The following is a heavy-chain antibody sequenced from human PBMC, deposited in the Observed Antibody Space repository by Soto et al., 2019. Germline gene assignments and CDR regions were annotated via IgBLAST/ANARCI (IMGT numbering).Heavy chain of an antibody. Sequence: EVQVLESGGGLVQPGGSLRLSCEGSGFTVSSHAMTWIRQAPGKGPEWVSTITADGGTYYAESLKGRFAMSRDTSESTLYLQMNSLGAEETAAYYCAPHVSCSGGSCQYDAFAIRGQGTMVTVSS. D-gene: IGHD2-15*01. CDR3: APHVSCSGGSCQYDAFAI. CDR1: GFTVSSHA. V-gene: IGHV3-23*01. J-gene: IGHJ3*02. CDR2: ITADGGT.